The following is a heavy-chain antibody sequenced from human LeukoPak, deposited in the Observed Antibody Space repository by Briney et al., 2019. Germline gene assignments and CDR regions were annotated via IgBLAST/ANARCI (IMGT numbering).Heavy chain of an antibody. CDR2: INHSGST. CDR1: GGPFSGYY. V-gene: IGHV4-34*01. D-gene: IGHD2-15*01. CDR3: ARLNRRYCSGGSCYSYYFDY. J-gene: IGHJ4*02. Sequence: PSETLSLTCAVYGGPFSGYYWSWIRQPPGKGLEWIGEINHSGSTSYNPSLKSRVTISVDTSKNQFSLKLSSVTAADTAVYYCARLNRRYCSGGSCYSYYFDYWGQGTLVTVSS.